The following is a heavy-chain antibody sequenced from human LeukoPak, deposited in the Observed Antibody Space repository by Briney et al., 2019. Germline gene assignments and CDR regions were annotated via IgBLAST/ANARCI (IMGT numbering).Heavy chain of an antibody. CDR1: GYTFTSCD. CDR3: ARVAGGRGWYQVEYFDY. V-gene: IGHV1-8*03. CDR2: MNPNSGNT. D-gene: IGHD6-19*01. J-gene: IGHJ4*02. Sequence: ASVKVSCKASGYTFTSCDINWVRQATGQGLEWMGWMNPNSGNTGYAQKFQGRVTITRNTSISTAYMELSSLRSEDTAVYYCARVAGGRGWYQVEYFDYWGQGTLVTVSS.